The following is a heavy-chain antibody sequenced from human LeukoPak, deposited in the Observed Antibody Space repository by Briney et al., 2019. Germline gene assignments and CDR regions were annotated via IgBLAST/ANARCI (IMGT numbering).Heavy chain of an antibody. CDR2: IFSSGST. CDR1: GGSLSSDSQY. V-gene: IGHV4-61*02. J-gene: IGHJ3*01. D-gene: IGHD4-23*01. CDR3: ARRAYGGKAAFDF. Sequence: SETLSLTCTVSGGSLSSDSQYWSWIRQPAGKGLEWIGRIFSSGSTNYNPSLKSRVTISVDTSKNQFSLKLTSVTAADTAVYYCARRAYGGKAAFDFWGQGTMVTVSS.